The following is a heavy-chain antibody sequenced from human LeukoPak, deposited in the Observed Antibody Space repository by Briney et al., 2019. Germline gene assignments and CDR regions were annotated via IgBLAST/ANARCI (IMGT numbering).Heavy chain of an antibody. Sequence: SEPLSLTCSVSGGSTSSGSSYWSWIRQPAGQGLEWIGRIYSSGSTDYNPSLRSRVTISVDTSKNQFSLKLSSVTAADTAVYYCARDGDCSGGSCYPVRYWYFDLWGRGTLVTVSS. CDR3: ARDGDCSGGSCYPVRYWYFDL. D-gene: IGHD2-15*01. V-gene: IGHV4-61*10. J-gene: IGHJ2*01. CDR1: GGSTSSGSSY. CDR2: IYSSGST.